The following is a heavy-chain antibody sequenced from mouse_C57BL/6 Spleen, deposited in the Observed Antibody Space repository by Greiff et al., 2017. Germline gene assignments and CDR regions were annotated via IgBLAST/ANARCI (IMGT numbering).Heavy chain of an antibody. J-gene: IGHJ1*03. D-gene: IGHD1-1*01. V-gene: IGHV1-82*01. Sequence: QVQLQQSGPELVKPGASVKISCKASGYAFSSSWMNWVKQRPGKGLEWIGRIYPGDGDTNYNGKFKGKATLTADKSSSTAYMQLSSLTSEDSAVYFCARVYYYGSSDNSWYFDVWGTGTTVTVSS. CDR3: ARVYYYGSSDNSWYFDV. CDR1: GYAFSSSW. CDR2: IYPGDGDT.